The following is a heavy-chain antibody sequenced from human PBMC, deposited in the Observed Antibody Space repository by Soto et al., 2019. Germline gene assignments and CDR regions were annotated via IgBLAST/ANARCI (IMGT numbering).Heavy chain of an antibody. V-gene: IGHV1-69*01. CDR3: ATNMYYYDSSGYRNDAFDI. CDR2: IIPIFGTA. Sequence: QVQLVQSGAEVKKPGSSVKVSCTASGGTFSSYAISWVRQAPGQGLEWMGGIIPIFGTANYAQKFQGRVTITADESTSTAYMELRSLRSEDTAVYYCATNMYYYDSSGYRNDAFDIWGQGTMVTVSS. D-gene: IGHD3-22*01. J-gene: IGHJ3*02. CDR1: GGTFSSYA.